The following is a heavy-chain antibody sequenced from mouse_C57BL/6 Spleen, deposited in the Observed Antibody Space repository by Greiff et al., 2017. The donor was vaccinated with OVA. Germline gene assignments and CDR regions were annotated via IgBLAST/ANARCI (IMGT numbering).Heavy chain of an antibody. CDR2: IDPETGGT. CDR3: TSLEGYAFWAY. CDR1: GYTFTDYE. V-gene: IGHV1-15*01. Sequence: VQLQQSGAELVRPGASVTLSCKASGYTFTDYEMHWVKQTPVHGLEWIGAIDPETGGTAYNQKFTGTAILTADKSSSTAYMELRSLTSEDSAVDYCTSLEGYAFWAYGGQGTLVTVSA. D-gene: IGHD3-1*01. J-gene: IGHJ3*01.